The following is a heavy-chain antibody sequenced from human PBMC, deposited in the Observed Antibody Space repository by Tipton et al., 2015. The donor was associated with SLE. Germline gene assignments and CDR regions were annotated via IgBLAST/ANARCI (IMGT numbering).Heavy chain of an antibody. J-gene: IGHJ4*02. CDR2: ISSSGSTI. D-gene: IGHD6-13*01. Sequence: SLRLSCAASGFTVSSNYMSWVRQAPGKGLEWVSYISSSGSTIYYADSVKGRFTISRDNAKNSLYLQMNSLRAEDTAVYYCARDFSSWYYYFDYWGQGTLVTVSS. CDR3: ARDFSSWYYYFDY. V-gene: IGHV3-11*04. CDR1: GFTVSSNY.